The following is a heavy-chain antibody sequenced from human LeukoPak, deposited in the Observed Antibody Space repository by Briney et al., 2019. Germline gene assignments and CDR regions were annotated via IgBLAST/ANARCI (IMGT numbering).Heavy chain of an antibody. CDR1: GGSISSHY. D-gene: IGHD4-23*01. CDR3: ARGDTVVTRRFDY. Sequence: PSETLSLTCTVSGGSISSHYWSWIRQPPGKGLEWIGYIYYSGSTNYNPSFKSRVTISVDTSKNQFSLKLSSVTAADTAVYYCARGDTVVTRRFDYWGQGTLVTVSS. CDR2: IYYSGST. V-gene: IGHV4-59*11. J-gene: IGHJ4*02.